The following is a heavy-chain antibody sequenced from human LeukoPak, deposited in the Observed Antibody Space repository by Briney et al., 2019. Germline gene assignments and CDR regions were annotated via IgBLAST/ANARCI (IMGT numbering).Heavy chain of an antibody. Sequence: TSETLSLTCTVSGGSISSGDYYWSWIRQPPGKGLEWIGYIYYSGSTYYNPSLKSRVTISVDTSKNQFSLKLSSVTAADTAVYYCARGLGIVVVEYFQHWGQGTLVTVSS. V-gene: IGHV4-30-4*01. CDR3: ARGLGIVVVEYFQH. CDR1: GGSISSGDYY. CDR2: IYYSGST. D-gene: IGHD3-22*01. J-gene: IGHJ1*01.